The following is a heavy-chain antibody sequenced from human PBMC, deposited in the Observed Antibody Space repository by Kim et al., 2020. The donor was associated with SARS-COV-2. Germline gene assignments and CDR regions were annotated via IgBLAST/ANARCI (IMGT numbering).Heavy chain of an antibody. CDR1: GFTFSSYG. Sequence: GGSLRLSCAASGFTFSSYGMHWVRQAPGKGLEWVAVISYDGSNKYYADSVKGRFTISRDNSKNTLYLQMNSLRAEDTAVYYCAKDYCSSTSCYFDYWGQG. V-gene: IGHV3-30*18. D-gene: IGHD2-2*01. J-gene: IGHJ4*02. CDR3: AKDYCSSTSCYFDY. CDR2: ISYDGSNK.